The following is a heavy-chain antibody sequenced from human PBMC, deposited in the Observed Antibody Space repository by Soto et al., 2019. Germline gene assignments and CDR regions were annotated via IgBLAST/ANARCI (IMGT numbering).Heavy chain of an antibody. Sequence: QVHLQQWGAGLLKPSGTLSLTCAVSGGSFSDAFWSWVRQSPGRGLEWIGEVFHTGNTNYNPSLNGRVTLSVDTAKNQFSLRLTSVTAADSAVYYCARAPRELLAEGPLFLYYYSGLDVWGQGTTVTVSS. CDR3: ARAPRELLAEGPLFLYYYSGLDV. J-gene: IGHJ6*02. CDR1: GGSFSDAF. D-gene: IGHD1-7*01. CDR2: VFHTGNT. V-gene: IGHV4-34*12.